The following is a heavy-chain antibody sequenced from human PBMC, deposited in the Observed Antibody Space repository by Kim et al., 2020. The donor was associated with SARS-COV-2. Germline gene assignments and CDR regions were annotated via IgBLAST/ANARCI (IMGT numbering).Heavy chain of an antibody. CDR1: AFTFSSYD. J-gene: IGHJ4*01. Sequence: GGSLRLSCAASAFTFSSYDMHWVRQAPGKGLEWVSVIWYDGSNKYYGDSVKGRFTISRDNSNNTLYLHMNSLRAEDTAVYYCARGYFDRSYLPFPDYWG. V-gene: IGHV3-33*01. CDR3: ARGYFDRSYLPFPDY. D-gene: IGHD3-9*01. CDR2: IWYDGSNK.